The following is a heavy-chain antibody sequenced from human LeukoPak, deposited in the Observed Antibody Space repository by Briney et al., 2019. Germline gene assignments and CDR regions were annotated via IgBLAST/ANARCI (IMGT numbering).Heavy chain of an antibody. D-gene: IGHD2-2*01. Sequence: SETLSLTCAVYGGSFSGYYWSWIRQPPGKGLEWIGEINHSGSTNYNPSLKSRVTMSVDTSKNQFSQKLSSVTAADTAVYYCARAPGRPAAVYDYWGQGTLVTVSS. CDR1: GGSFSGYY. CDR2: INHSGST. J-gene: IGHJ4*02. V-gene: IGHV4-34*01. CDR3: ARAPGRPAAVYDY.